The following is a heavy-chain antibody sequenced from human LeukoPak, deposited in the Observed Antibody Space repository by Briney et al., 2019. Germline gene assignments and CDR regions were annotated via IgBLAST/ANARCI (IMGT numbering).Heavy chain of an antibody. CDR2: ISAYNGNT. CDR1: GYTFTSYG. D-gene: IGHD3/OR15-3a*01. CDR3: ARVGGLDLRGFLFEDYYYYGMDV. J-gene: IGHJ6*02. V-gene: IGHV1-18*01. Sequence: GASVKVSCKASGYTFTSYGISWVRQAPGQGLEWMGWISAYNGNTNYAQKLQGRVTMTTDTSTSTAYMELRSLRSDDTAVYYCARVGGLDLRGFLFEDYYYYGMDVWGQGTTVTVSS.